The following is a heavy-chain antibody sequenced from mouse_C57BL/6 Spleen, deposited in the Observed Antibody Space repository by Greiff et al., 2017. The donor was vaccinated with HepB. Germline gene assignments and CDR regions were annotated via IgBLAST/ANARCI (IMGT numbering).Heavy chain of an antibody. CDR3: ARVPSGSYYAMDY. CDR2: INPSTGGT. CDR1: GYSFTGYY. Sequence: VQLQQSGPELVKPGASVKISCKASGYSFTGYYMNWVKQSPEKSLEWIGEINPSTGGTTYNQKFKAKATLTVDKSSSTAYMQLKSLTSEDSAVYYCARVPSGSYYAMDYWGQGTSVTVSS. V-gene: IGHV1-42*01. D-gene: IGHD1-1*01. J-gene: IGHJ4*01.